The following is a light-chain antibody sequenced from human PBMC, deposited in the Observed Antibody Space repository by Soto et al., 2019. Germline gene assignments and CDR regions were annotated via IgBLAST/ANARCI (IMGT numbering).Light chain of an antibody. V-gene: IGKV1-39*01. CDR3: PQSYTTPFT. CDR1: QSISSY. Sequence: DIPMTQSPSSLSASVGDRVTITCRASQSISSYLNWYQQKPGQAPKVLIYAASSLQSGVPSRFSGSGSGTDFTLTISSLQNEDFATYYCPQSYTTPFTFGPGTKVDIK. J-gene: IGKJ3*01. CDR2: AAS.